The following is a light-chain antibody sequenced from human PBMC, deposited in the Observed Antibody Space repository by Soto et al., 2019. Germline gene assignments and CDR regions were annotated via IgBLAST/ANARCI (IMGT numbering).Light chain of an antibody. CDR3: QQYSNWPPIT. Sequence: EIVMTQSPATLAVSPGQRATLSCRASQSVGSNLAWYQQKHGQAPRLLIYGASTRATDIPARFSGSGSGTEFTLTISSLESEDFAVYYCQQYSNWPPITFGQGTRLDIK. CDR2: GAS. V-gene: IGKV3D-15*01. J-gene: IGKJ5*01. CDR1: QSVGSN.